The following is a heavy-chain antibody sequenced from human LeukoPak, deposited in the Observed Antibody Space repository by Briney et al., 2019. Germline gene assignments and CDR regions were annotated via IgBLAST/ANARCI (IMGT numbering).Heavy chain of an antibody. Sequence: GGSLRLSCAASGFTFSSYALHWVRQAPGKGLEWVAIISYDGNNKYYADSVKGRFTISRDNSKNMLFLQMNSLRAEDTAVFYCTRQDGGSGSFFSSYYSGVDIWGHGTTVTVSS. CDR3: TRQDGGSGSFFSSYYSGVDI. D-gene: IGHD3-10*01. V-gene: IGHV3-30-3*01. CDR1: GFTFSSYA. J-gene: IGHJ6*02. CDR2: ISYDGNNK.